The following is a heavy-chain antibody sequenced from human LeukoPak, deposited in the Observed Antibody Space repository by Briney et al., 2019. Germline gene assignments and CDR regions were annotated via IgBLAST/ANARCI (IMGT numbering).Heavy chain of an antibody. D-gene: IGHD1-26*01. CDR3: ARVGDGPYSGSYYRAFDI. V-gene: IGHV4-4*07. CDR1: GGSISSYY. J-gene: IGHJ3*02. Sequence: SETLSLTCTVSGGSISSYYWSWIRQPAGKRLEWIGRIYTSGSTNYNPSLKSRVTMSVDTSKNQFSLKLSSVTAADTAVYYCARVGDGPYSGSYYRAFDIWGQGTMVTVSS. CDR2: IYTSGST.